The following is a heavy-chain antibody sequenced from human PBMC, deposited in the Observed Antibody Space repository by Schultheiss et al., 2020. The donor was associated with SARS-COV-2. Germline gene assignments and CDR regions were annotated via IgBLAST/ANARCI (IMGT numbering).Heavy chain of an antibody. CDR2: ISGSGGST. Sequence: GESLKISCAASGFTFSSYWMSWVRQAPGKGLEWVSAISGSGGSTYYADSVKGRFTISRDNSKNTLYLQMNSLRAEDTAVYYCAREGREGGYYYYYYMDVWGKGTTVTVSS. D-gene: IGHD1-26*01. V-gene: IGHV3-23*01. CDR3: AREGREGGYYYYYYMDV. J-gene: IGHJ6*03. CDR1: GFTFSSYW.